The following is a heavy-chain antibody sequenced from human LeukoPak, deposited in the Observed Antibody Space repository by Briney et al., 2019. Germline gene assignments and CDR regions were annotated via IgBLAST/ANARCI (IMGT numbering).Heavy chain of an antibody. CDR1: GFTFSSYG. Sequence: GGSLRLSCAASGFTFSSYGIHWVRQAPGKGLEWVAFIWYDGSNRYYADSVKGRFTVSRDNSKNTLYLQMNSLRAEDTAVYCCAKSDYDSSGYYPDYWGQGTLVTVSS. J-gene: IGHJ4*02. CDR2: IWYDGSNR. D-gene: IGHD3-22*01. V-gene: IGHV3-30*02. CDR3: AKSDYDSSGYYPDY.